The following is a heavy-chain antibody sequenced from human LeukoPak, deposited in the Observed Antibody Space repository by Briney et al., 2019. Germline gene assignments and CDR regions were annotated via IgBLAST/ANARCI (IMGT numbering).Heavy chain of an antibody. CDR2: IYSGGGT. D-gene: IGHD5-24*01. CDR3: ARARIEMTIIVDWFDP. J-gene: IGHJ5*02. Sequence: GGSLRLSCAASGFTFSSYAMSWVRQAPGKGLEWVSVIYSGGGTYYTDSVKGRFTISRDNSKNTLYLQMNSLRVEDTAVYYCARARIEMTIIVDWFDPWGQGTLVTVSS. CDR1: GFTFSSYA. V-gene: IGHV3-66*02.